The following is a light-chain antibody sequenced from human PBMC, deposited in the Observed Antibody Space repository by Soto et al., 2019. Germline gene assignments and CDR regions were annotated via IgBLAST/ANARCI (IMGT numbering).Light chain of an antibody. V-gene: IGKV3-20*01. CDR3: HQFSLPRT. Sequence: EIVLTQSPGALSLSPGERATLSCRASQRVGSSYLAWYQHKPDQAPRLLIYGASGRATGTPDRFSGSGSGTDFSLTISRLEPEDFAVYYCHQFSLPRTFGQGTKVDIK. J-gene: IGKJ1*01. CDR2: GAS. CDR1: QRVGSSY.